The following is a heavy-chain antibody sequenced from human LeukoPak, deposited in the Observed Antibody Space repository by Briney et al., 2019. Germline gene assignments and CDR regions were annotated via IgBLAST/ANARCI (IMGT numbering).Heavy chain of an antibody. Sequence: ASVKVSRKASGYTFTGYYMHWVRQAPGQGLEWMGWINPNSGGTNYAQKFQGRVTMTRDTSISTAYMELSRLRSDDTAVYYCARGRMDFWSGYVDAFDIWGQGTMVTVSS. V-gene: IGHV1-2*02. CDR3: ARGRMDFWSGYVDAFDI. CDR2: INPNSGGT. J-gene: IGHJ3*02. D-gene: IGHD3-3*01. CDR1: GYTFTGYY.